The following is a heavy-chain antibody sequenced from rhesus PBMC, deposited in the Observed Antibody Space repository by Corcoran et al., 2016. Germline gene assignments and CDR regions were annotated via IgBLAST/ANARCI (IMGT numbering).Heavy chain of an antibody. D-gene: IGHD6-25*01. V-gene: IGHV4-80*01. CDR2: INSNSAST. CDR3: ARYGIAAAPDDAFDF. CDR1: GGSFSSYW. J-gene: IGHJ3*01. Sequence: QVQLQESGPGLVKPSETLSLTCAVSGGSFSSYWWSWIRQPPGKGLEWNGEINSNSASTTYNPSLKSRVPISKDASKNQFSLKLSSVTAADTAVYYCARYGIAAAPDDAFDFWGQGLRVTVSS.